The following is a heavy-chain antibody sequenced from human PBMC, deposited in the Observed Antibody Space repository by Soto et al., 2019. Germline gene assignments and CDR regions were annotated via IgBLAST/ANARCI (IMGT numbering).Heavy chain of an antibody. CDR1: GGSISSGGYY. D-gene: IGHD2-2*01. J-gene: IGHJ6*02. Sequence: PSETLALTCTVSGGSISSGGYYWSWIRQHPGKGLEWIGYIYYSGSTYYNPSLKSRVTISVDTSKDQFSLKLSSVTAADTAVYYCAVSRDGYSMDVWGQGTTVTXSS. V-gene: IGHV4-31*03. CDR2: IYYSGST. CDR3: AVSRDGYSMDV.